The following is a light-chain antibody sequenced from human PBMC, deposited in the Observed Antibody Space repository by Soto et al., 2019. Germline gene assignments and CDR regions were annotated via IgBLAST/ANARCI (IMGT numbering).Light chain of an antibody. J-gene: IGKJ3*01. Sequence: EIVLTPFPGTLSLSPGERATLSCRASQSVSNSNLAWYQQNPGQAPRLLIYGASSRATGIPDRFSGSGSGADFTHTISRLEPEDFGAYYCQQYGSSPFTFGPGTKVDIK. CDR3: QQYGSSPFT. CDR1: QSVSNSN. CDR2: GAS. V-gene: IGKV3-20*01.